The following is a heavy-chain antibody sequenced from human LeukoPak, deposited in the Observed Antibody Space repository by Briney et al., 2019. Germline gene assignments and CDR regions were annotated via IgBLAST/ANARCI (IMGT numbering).Heavy chain of an antibody. CDR1: GFTFSSYG. D-gene: IGHD1-26*01. CDR2: ISDSGGST. V-gene: IGHV3-23*01. J-gene: IGHJ4*02. Sequence: GGSLRLSCAASGFTFSSYGMHWVRQAPGKGLEWVLGISDSGGSTYYADSVKGRFTISRDNSKNTLYLQMNSLRADDTAVYYCAKGAGGNGSDRIWGQGTLVTVSS. CDR3: AKGAGGNGSDRI.